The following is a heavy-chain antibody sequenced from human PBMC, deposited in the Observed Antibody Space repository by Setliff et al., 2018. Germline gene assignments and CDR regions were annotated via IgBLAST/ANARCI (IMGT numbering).Heavy chain of an antibody. CDR3: AGGAFGSRWYVRPWFDP. D-gene: IGHD6-13*01. V-gene: IGHV4-34*01. CDR2: IDQSGST. Sequence: PSEPLSLTCAVYGDSFSGYFWTWIRQPPGKGLEWIGDIDQSGSTNYNPSLKSRLTISVDTSENQFSLSLSSVTAADTAVYYCAGGAFGSRWYVRPWFDPWGQGTLVTVSS. J-gene: IGHJ5*02. CDR1: GDSFSGYF.